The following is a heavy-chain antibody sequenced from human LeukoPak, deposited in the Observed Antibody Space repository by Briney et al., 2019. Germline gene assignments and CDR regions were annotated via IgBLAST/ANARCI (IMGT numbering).Heavy chain of an antibody. CDR3: AKEKSGGSPLNWFDP. CDR1: GSAFSSYA. J-gene: IGHJ5*02. V-gene: IGHV3-23*01. CDR2: ISGSDGVT. Sequence: QAGGSLRLSCAASGSAFSSYAMSWVRQAPGKGLEWVSAISGSDGVTYYADSVKGRFTISRDNSKNTLFLQMNNLRTEDTAIYYCAKEKSGGSPLNWFDPWGQGTLVTVSS. D-gene: IGHD2-15*01.